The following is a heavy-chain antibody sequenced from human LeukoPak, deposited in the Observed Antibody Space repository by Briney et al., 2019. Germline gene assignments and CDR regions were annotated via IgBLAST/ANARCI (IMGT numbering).Heavy chain of an antibody. D-gene: IGHD3-9*01. CDR1: GFTVSSNY. V-gene: IGHV3-66*01. J-gene: IGHJ4*02. CDR3: ARDLYYDILTGYYALFDY. CDR2: IYSGGST. Sequence: QPGGSLRLSCAASGFTVSSNYMSWVRQAPGKGLEWVSVIYSGGSTYYADSVKGRFTISRDNSKNTLYLQMNSLRAEDTAVYYCARDLYYDILTGYYALFDYWGQGTLVTVSS.